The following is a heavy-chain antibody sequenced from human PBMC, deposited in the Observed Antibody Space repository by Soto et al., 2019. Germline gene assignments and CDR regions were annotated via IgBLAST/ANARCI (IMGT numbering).Heavy chain of an antibody. CDR1: GYTFTSYG. D-gene: IGHD5-18*01. CDR2: ISAYNGNT. Sequence: ASVKVSCKASGYTFTSYGISWVRQAPGQGLEWMGWISAYNGNTNYAQKLQGRVNMTTDTSTSTAYMELRSLRSDDTAVYYCASANVDTATAPIFDYWGQGTLVTVSS. V-gene: IGHV1-18*01. CDR3: ASANVDTATAPIFDY. J-gene: IGHJ4*02.